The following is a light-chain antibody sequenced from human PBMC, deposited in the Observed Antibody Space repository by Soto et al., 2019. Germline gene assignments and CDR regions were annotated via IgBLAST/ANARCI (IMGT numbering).Light chain of an antibody. Sequence: EVVMTQSPATLSISPGESATLSCRASQSVSSNLAWYQQKPGQAPRILFYGESTRATGISDRLSGSGSGTELNLTISRLQSEDFAVYYCQKYHNWPITCGQGTRLEIK. CDR1: QSVSSN. CDR3: QKYHNWPIT. CDR2: GES. J-gene: IGKJ5*01. V-gene: IGKV3-15*01.